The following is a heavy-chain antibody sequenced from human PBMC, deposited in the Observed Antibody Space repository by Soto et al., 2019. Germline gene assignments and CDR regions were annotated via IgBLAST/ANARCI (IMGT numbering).Heavy chain of an antibody. D-gene: IGHD6-6*01. V-gene: IGHV1-8*01. CDR3: ARLSEESSSSNYYSFYMDV. CDR1: GYTFTRYD. J-gene: IGHJ6*03. CDR2: MNPQTGNT. Sequence: QVQLVQSGSEGKEPGASMKISCQASGYTFTRYDITWVRQATGQGLEWMGWMNPQTGNTAYAEKFQGRVTMTRSTSINTAYMELSGLRSEDTDVYYCARLSEESSSSNYYSFYMDVWGKGSTVTVSS.